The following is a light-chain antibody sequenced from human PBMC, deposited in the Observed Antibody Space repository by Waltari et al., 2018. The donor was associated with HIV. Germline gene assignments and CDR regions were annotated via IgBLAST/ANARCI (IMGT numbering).Light chain of an antibody. CDR3: QSYDNENPVL. Sequence: NFMLTQPHSVSESPGKTVTISCTRSSGSIASNYVQWYQQRPGMSPTPVIYKDDQRPSGVPERFSGSSDSSSNSASLTISGLRTEDEADYYCQSYDNENPVLFGGGTKLTVL. CDR1: SGSIASNY. CDR2: KDD. V-gene: IGLV6-57*01. J-gene: IGLJ2*01.